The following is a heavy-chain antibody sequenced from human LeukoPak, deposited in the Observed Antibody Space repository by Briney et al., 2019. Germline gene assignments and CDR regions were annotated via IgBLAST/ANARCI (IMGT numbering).Heavy chain of an antibody. D-gene: IGHD1-1*01. Sequence: ASVTVSCKASGYTFTSYGISWVRQAPGQGLEWMGWISAYNGNTNYAQKLQGRVTMTTDTSTSTAYMELRSLRSDDTAVYYCARRTRSPYYYYYMDVWGKGTTVTVSS. V-gene: IGHV1-18*01. CDR1: GYTFTSYG. J-gene: IGHJ6*03. CDR2: ISAYNGNT. CDR3: ARRTRSPYYYYYMDV.